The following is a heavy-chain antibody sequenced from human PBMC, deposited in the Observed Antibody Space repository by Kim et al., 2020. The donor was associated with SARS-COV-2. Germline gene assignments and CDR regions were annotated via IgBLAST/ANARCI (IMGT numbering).Heavy chain of an antibody. CDR3: ARVRYNYGMDV. CDR1: GFTFSSYD. V-gene: IGHV3-13*04. J-gene: IGHJ6*02. Sequence: GGSLRLSCAASGFTFSSYDMHWVRQATGEGLEWVSAIGTAGHTYYPGSVKGRFTISRENAKNSLYLQMNSLRAGDTAVYYCARVRYNYGMDVWGQGTTVTVSS. CDR2: IGTAGHT.